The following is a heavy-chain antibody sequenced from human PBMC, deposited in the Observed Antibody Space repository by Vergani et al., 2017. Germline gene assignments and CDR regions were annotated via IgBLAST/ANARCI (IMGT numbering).Heavy chain of an antibody. Sequence: QVQLVQSGAEVKKPGASVKVSCKASGYTFTGYYMHWVRQAPGQGLEWMGWINPNSGGTNHAQKFQGRVTMTRDTSISTAYMELSRLRSDDTAVYSCARGYDSLTGYYWGQGTLVTVSS. D-gene: IGHD3-9*01. CDR1: GYTFTGYY. CDR3: ARGYDSLTGYY. V-gene: IGHV1-2*02. CDR2: INPNSGGT. J-gene: IGHJ4*02.